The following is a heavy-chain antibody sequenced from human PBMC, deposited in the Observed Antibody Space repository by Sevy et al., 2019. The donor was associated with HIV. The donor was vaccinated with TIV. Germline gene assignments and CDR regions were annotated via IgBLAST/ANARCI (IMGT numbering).Heavy chain of an antibody. V-gene: IGHV3-21*01. CDR2: ISSSSSYI. CDR1: GFTFSSYS. Sequence: GGSLRLSCAASGFTFSSYSMNWVRQAPGKGLEWVSSISSSSSYIYDADSVKGRFTISRDNAKNSLYLQMNSLRAEDTAVYYCARILPICGGDCYSNYYYYYMDVWGKGTTVTVSS. CDR3: ARILPICGGDCYSNYYYYYMDV. D-gene: IGHD2-21*02. J-gene: IGHJ6*03.